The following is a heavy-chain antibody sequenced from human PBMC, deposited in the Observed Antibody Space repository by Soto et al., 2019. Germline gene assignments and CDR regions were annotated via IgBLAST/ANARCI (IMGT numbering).Heavy chain of an antibody. D-gene: IGHD3-9*01. V-gene: IGHV1-2*04. CDR2: INPNSGGT. CDR1: GYTFTGYY. Sequence: ASLKVSCKASGYTFTGYYMHWVRQNPGQGLEWMGWINPNSGGTNYAQKFQGWVTMTRDTSISTAYMELSRLRSDDTAVYYCARGAATYYDILTGYYYYGMDVWGQGTTVTVSS. J-gene: IGHJ6*02. CDR3: ARGAATYYDILTGYYYYGMDV.